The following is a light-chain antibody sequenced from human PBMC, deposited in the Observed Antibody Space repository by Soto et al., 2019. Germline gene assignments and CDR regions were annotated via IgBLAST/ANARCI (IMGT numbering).Light chain of an antibody. V-gene: IGKV3-20*01. Sequence: EIVLTQSPGTLSLSPGERATLSCRASQTISSNYLAWYQQRPGRAPSLLIYVASNRAFGIPARFSGSGSGTDFTLTISKLEPEDFAVYYCQQYGSSLITFGQGTRLQIK. J-gene: IGKJ5*01. CDR2: VAS. CDR3: QQYGSSLIT. CDR1: QTISSNY.